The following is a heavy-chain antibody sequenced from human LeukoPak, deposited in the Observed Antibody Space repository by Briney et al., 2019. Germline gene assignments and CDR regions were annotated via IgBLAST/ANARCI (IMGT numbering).Heavy chain of an antibody. J-gene: IGHJ4*02. Sequence: PSETLSLTCTVSGGSISSYYWSWIRQLPGKGLEWIGYIYYSGSTNYNPSLKSRVTISVDTSKNQFSLKLSSVTAADTAVYYCARGHSGYDPSPFDYWGQGTLVTVSS. CDR2: IYYSGST. CDR3: ARGHSGYDPSPFDY. V-gene: IGHV4-59*01. CDR1: GGSISSYY. D-gene: IGHD5-12*01.